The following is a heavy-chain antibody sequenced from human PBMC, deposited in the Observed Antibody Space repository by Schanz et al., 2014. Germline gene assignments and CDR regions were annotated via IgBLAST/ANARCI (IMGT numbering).Heavy chain of an antibody. Sequence: EVQLLESGGGLVQPGGSLRLSCAASGFSFSDHAMDWVRQAAGKGLEWVANIKKDGSEKYYVDSVKGRFTISRDNAKNSLFLQMNSLRPEDTAVYYCARGRVLESWGQGTLVTVSS. V-gene: IGHV3-7*01. D-gene: IGHD1-1*01. CDR1: GFSFSDHA. J-gene: IGHJ5*02. CDR3: ARGRVLES. CDR2: IKKDGSEK.